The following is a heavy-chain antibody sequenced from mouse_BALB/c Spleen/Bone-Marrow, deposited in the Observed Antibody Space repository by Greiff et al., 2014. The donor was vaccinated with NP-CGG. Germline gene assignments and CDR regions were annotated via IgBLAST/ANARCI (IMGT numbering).Heavy chain of an antibody. CDR2: IWGDGST. J-gene: IGHJ4*01. CDR1: GFSSTGYG. Sequence: VQLVESGPGLVAPSQSLSITCTVSGFSSTGYGVSWVRQPPGKGLEWLGMIWGDGSTDYNSALKSRLSINKDNSKSQVFLKMNSLQTDDTARYYCARDSFLITRALDYWGQGTSVTVSS. CDR3: ARDSFLITRALDY. V-gene: IGHV2-6-7*01. D-gene: IGHD2-4*01.